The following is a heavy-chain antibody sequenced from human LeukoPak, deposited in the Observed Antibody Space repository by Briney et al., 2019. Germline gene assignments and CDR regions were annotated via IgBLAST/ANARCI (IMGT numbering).Heavy chain of an antibody. J-gene: IGHJ4*02. CDR3: ARVMVRGVHRGGFDY. D-gene: IGHD3-10*01. CDR1: GYSISSGYY. CDR2: IYHSGST. V-gene: IGHV4-38-2*02. Sequence: SETLSLTCTVSGYSISSGYYWGWIRQPPGKGLEWIGSIYHSGSTYYNPPLKSRVTISVDTSKNQFSLKLSSVTAADTAVYYCARVMVRGVHRGGFDYWGQGTLVTVSS.